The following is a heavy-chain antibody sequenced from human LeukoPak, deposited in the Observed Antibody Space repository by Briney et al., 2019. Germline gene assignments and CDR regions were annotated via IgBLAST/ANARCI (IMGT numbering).Heavy chain of an antibody. D-gene: IGHD6-19*01. Sequence: GASVKVSCKASGYTFTSYGISWVRQAPGQGLEWMGWISAYNGNTNYAQKLQGRVTMTTDTSTSTAYMELRSLRSDDTAVYYCARASTQWLVFYNWFDPWGQGTLVTVSS. J-gene: IGHJ5*02. CDR2: ISAYNGNT. CDR3: ARASTQWLVFYNWFDP. CDR1: GYTFTSYG. V-gene: IGHV1-18*01.